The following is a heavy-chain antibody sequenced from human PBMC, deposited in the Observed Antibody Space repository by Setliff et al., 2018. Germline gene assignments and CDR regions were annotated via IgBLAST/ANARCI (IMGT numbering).Heavy chain of an antibody. CDR1: GDSIGRGGYC. J-gene: IGHJ5*02. CDR3: ARDRRGGYGAINWFDP. D-gene: IGHD3-16*01. Sequence: SETLSLTCSVSGDSIGRGGYCWSWIRQQPGKGLEWIASIYYSGSTYYNPSLKSRLRVSMDSSKNQFYLDLSSVTAADTAVYYCARDRRGGYGAINWFDPWGQGTLVTVSS. V-gene: IGHV4-31*03. CDR2: IYYSGST.